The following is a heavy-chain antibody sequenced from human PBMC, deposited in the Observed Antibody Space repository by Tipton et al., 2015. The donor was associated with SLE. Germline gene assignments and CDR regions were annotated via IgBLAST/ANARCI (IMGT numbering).Heavy chain of an antibody. CDR1: GGPFSDYA. CDR2: IIPVFGTA. Sequence: QLVQSGAEVKKPGSSVKISCKASGGPFSDYATTWMRQAPGQGLQWMGGIIPVFGTATYAQTFQDRLTIIADEATNTVFMELSSLRSEDTAVYYCARDLKAARLVSWGQGTLVTVSS. CDR3: ARDLKAARLVS. J-gene: IGHJ5*02. V-gene: IGHV1-69*01. D-gene: IGHD6-6*01.